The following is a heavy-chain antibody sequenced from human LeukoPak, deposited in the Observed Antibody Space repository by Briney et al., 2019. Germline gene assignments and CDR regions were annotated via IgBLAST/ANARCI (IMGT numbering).Heavy chain of an antibody. D-gene: IGHD4-17*01. CDR2: INHSGST. J-gene: IGHJ5*02. V-gene: IGHV4-34*01. Sequence: SETLSLTCTVSGGSISSYYWSWIRQPPGKGLEWIGEINHSGSTNYNPSLKSRITISVETSKHQFSLKLSSVTAADTAVYYCARGPIYDDYGDSTHRTNWFDPWGQGTLVTVSS. CDR1: GGSISSYY. CDR3: ARGPIYDDYGDSTHRTNWFDP.